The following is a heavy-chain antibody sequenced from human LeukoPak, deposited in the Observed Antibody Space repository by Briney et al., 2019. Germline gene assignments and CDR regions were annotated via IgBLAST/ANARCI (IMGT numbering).Heavy chain of an antibody. Sequence: PSETLYLTCTVSGGSISSYYWSWIRQPPGKGLEWIGYIYYSGSTKYNPSLKSRVTISGDASKTQFSLKLNSVTAADTAVYYCARGSRELYYFDYWGQGTLVTVSS. CDR1: GGSISSYY. J-gene: IGHJ4*02. CDR2: IYYSGST. D-gene: IGHD1-7*01. CDR3: ARGSRELYYFDY. V-gene: IGHV4-59*01.